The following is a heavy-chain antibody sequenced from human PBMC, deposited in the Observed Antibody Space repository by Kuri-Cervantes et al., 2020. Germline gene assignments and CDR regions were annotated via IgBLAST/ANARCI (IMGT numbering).Heavy chain of an antibody. J-gene: IGHJ3*02. CDR3: ARDSRPVVLQFLEWSRGGFDI. V-gene: IGHV1-69*05. Sequence: SVKVSCKASGGTFSSYAISWVRQAPGQGLEWMGGIILIFGTANYAQKFQGRVTITTDESTSTAYMELSSLRSEDTAVYYCARDSRPVVLQFLEWSRGGFDIWGQGTMVTDSS. CDR1: GGTFSSYA. D-gene: IGHD3-3*01. CDR2: IILIFGTA.